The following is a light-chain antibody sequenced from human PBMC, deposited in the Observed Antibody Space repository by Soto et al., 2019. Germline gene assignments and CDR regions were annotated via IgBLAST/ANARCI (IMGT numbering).Light chain of an antibody. J-gene: IGKJ1*01. Sequence: DIQMTQSPSSLSASVGDRVTITCRASQSISNFLNWYQQKTGKDPKLLIYAASSLRSGVTSRFSGSGSGTDFNLTLSSLQSEDCATYVCQQRYSSTWTFGQWTKVDIK. V-gene: IGKV1-39*01. CDR1: QSISNF. CDR2: AAS. CDR3: QQRYSSTWT.